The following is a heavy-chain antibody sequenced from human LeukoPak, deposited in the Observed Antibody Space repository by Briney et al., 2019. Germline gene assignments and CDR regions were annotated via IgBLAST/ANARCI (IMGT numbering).Heavy chain of an antibody. J-gene: IGHJ4*02. D-gene: IGHD3-3*01. CDR3: ARSGDFWSGYYSPHSRIFDY. CDR1: GGSISSGSYY. CDR2: IYYSGST. Sequence: SETLSLTCTVSGGSISSGSYYWGWIRQPPGKGLEWIGSIYYSGSTYYNPSLKSRVTISVDTSKNQFSLKLSSVTAADTAVYYCARSGDFWSGYYSPHSRIFDYWGQGTLVTVSS. V-gene: IGHV4-39*01.